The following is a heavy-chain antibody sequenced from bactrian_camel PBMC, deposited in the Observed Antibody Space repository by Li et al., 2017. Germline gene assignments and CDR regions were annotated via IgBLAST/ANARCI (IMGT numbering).Heavy chain of an antibody. J-gene: IGHJ6*01. CDR1: RRIAETYC. CDR3: AAIEGGARCNLGRIFGY. D-gene: IGHD2*01. Sequence: HVQLVESGGGSVQAGGSLRLSCAASRRIAETYCLGWFRQAPGKKREAVAGIYPDGRVARYADSVKGRFTISRDNQKNTAYLQMDSLTPDDTAVYYCAAIEGGARCNLGRIFGYWGQGTQVTVS. V-gene: IGHV3S6*01. CDR2: IYPDGRVA.